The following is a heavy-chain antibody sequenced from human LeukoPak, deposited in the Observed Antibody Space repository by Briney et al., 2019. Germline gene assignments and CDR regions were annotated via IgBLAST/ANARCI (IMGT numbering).Heavy chain of an antibody. J-gene: IGHJ4*02. CDR3: ARDSSRTFDY. D-gene: IGHD2-2*01. Sequence: SETLSLTCTVSGGSISNYYWSWVRQPAGKGLEWIGRIYTSGSTNYNPSLKSRITMSVDTSKNQFSLKLSSVTAADMAVYYCARDSSRTFDYWGQGTLVTVSS. CDR1: GGSISNYY. CDR2: IYTSGST. V-gene: IGHV4-4*07.